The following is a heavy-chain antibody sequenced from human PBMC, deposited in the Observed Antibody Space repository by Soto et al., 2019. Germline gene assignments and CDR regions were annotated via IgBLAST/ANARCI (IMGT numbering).Heavy chain of an antibody. Sequence: QVQLVQSGAEVKKPGASVKVSCKASGYTFTSYGISWVRQAPGQGLEWMGWISAYNGNTNYAQKLQGRVTMTTDTSTSKAYMELRSLRSDDTAVYYCARELRRYSSSSAYGMDVWGQGTTVTVSS. V-gene: IGHV1-18*04. CDR3: ARELRRYSSSSAYGMDV. CDR1: GYTFTSYG. J-gene: IGHJ6*02. CDR2: ISAYNGNT. D-gene: IGHD6-6*01.